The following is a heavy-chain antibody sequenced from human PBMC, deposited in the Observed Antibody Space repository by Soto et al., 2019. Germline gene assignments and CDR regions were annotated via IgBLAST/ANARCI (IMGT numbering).Heavy chain of an antibody. CDR2: IVASGGTT. CDR1: GFSFSTYA. CDR3: GRGKGGYNYLFDR. D-gene: IGHD5-18*01. J-gene: IGHJ4*02. Sequence: GGSLRLSCAASGFSFSTYAMSWVRQAPGKGLEWVSTIVASGGTTYYADSVKGRFTISRDNSKNTLYLQTNSLRAEDAAIYYCGRGKGGYNYLFDRWGQGTLVSVSS. V-gene: IGHV3-23*01.